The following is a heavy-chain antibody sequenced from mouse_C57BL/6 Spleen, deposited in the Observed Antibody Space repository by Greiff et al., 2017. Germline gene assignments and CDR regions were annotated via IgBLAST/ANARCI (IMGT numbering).Heavy chain of an antibody. J-gene: IGHJ4*01. D-gene: IGHD3-3*01. CDR1: GYTFTSYW. Sequence: QVQLQQPGAELVKPGASVKMSCKASGYTFTSYWITWVKQRPGQGLEWIGDIYPGSGSTNYNEKFKSKATLTVDTSSSTAYMQLSSLTSEDSAVYYCARGVRAHYYAMDYWGQGTSVTVSS. V-gene: IGHV1-55*01. CDR3: ARGVRAHYYAMDY. CDR2: IYPGSGST.